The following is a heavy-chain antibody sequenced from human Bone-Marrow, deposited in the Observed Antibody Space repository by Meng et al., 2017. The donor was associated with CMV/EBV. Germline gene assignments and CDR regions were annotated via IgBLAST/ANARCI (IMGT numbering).Heavy chain of an antibody. CDR1: GFSFSTYA. CDR3: VRVDYDFWNGYTDYYGRDV. J-gene: IGHJ6*02. Sequence: GESLKISCAASGFSFSTYAMHWVRQAPGKGLEWMTVISYDGSDKSYADSVQGRLTSSRDNSKNTVYLQMNSLRVEDTAVYYCVRVDYDFWNGYTDYYGRDVWGQGNAVTVS. V-gene: IGHV3-30*03. D-gene: IGHD3-3*01. CDR2: ISYDGSDK.